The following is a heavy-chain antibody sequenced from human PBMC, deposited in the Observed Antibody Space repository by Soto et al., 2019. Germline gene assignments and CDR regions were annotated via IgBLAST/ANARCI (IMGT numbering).Heavy chain of an antibody. CDR3: ARGGYFDSSNYLAY. CDR2: INPGNGNT. CDR1: GYTFTSYG. Sequence: AASVKVSCTASGYTFTSYGINWVRQAPGRGLEWMGWINPGNGNTKYSQQFQGRVIIDRDTSASTAYMELSSLRSEDTAVYYCARGGYFDSSNYLAYWGLGTLVNVSS. V-gene: IGHV1-3*01. J-gene: IGHJ4*02. D-gene: IGHD3-22*01.